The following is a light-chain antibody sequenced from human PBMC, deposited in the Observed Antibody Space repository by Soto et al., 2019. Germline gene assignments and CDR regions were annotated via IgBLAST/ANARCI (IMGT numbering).Light chain of an antibody. V-gene: IGKV1-39*01. Sequence: DIQMTQSPSTLSASVGDRVTITCRASQSISSYLNWYQQKPGKAPKLLIYGASTLQSGVPSRFSGSGSGTDFTLTISSLQPEDFATYYCQHLNTYPFTFGGGTKVDIK. CDR1: QSISSY. CDR2: GAS. CDR3: QHLNTYPFT. J-gene: IGKJ4*01.